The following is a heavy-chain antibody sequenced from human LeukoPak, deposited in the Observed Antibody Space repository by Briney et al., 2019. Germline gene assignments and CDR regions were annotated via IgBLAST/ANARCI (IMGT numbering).Heavy chain of an antibody. V-gene: IGHV3-33*06. Sequence: GRSLRLSCAASGFTFSSYGMHWVRQAPGKGLEWVAVIWYDGSNKYYADSVKGRFTISRDNSKNTLYLQMNSLRAEDTAVYYCAKDQADSSGWYDLDYWGQGTLVTVSS. J-gene: IGHJ4*02. CDR2: IWYDGSNK. D-gene: IGHD6-19*01. CDR3: AKDQADSSGWYDLDY. CDR1: GFTFSSYG.